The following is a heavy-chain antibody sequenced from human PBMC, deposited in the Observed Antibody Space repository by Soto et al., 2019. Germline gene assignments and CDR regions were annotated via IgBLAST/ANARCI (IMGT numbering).Heavy chain of an antibody. CDR1: GDSVSSNSAV. CDR3: ARSVINNRFAP. J-gene: IGHJ5*02. V-gene: IGHV6-1*01. Sequence: SQTLSLTCAISGDSVSSNSAVWNWIRQSPSRGLEWLGRTYYRSKWSNDYAVSVNSRITISPDTSKNQSSLQLNSVTPEDTAVYYCARSVINNRFAPPGQGTPVTVSS. CDR2: TYYRSKWSN.